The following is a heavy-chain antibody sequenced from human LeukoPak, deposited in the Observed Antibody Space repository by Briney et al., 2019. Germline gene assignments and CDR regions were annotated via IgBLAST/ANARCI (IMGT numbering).Heavy chain of an antibody. V-gene: IGHV1-69*04. J-gene: IGHJ4*02. D-gene: IGHD6-13*01. Sequence: SVKVSCKASGGTFSSCAISWVRRAPGQGLEWMGRIIPILGIANYAQKFQGRVTITADKSTSTAYMELSSLRSEDTAVYYCARDSSSWGLFDYWGQGTLVTVSS. CDR2: IIPILGIA. CDR1: GGTFSSCA. CDR3: ARDSSSWGLFDY.